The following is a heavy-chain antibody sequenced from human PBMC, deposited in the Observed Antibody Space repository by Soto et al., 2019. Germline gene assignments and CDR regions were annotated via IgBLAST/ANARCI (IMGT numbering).Heavy chain of an antibody. Sequence: QVQLVESGGGVVQPGRSLRLSCAASGFTFSSYVMYWVRQAPGKGLEWGAVISYDGNNKYYADSVKGRFTISRDNSKNTLYLQRNSLIAEDTAVYYCARAGCDGGSCYTLVGLRYGMDVWGQGTTVTVSS. CDR1: GFTFSSYV. J-gene: IGHJ6*02. CDR3: ARAGCDGGSCYTLVGLRYGMDV. V-gene: IGHV3-30-3*01. CDR2: ISYDGNNK. D-gene: IGHD2-15*01.